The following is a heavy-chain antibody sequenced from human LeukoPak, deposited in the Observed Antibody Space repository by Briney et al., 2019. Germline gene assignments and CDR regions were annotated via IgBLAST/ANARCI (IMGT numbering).Heavy chain of an antibody. Sequence: ASVKVSCKASGYTFTSYAMHWVRQAPGQRLEWMGWINAGNGNTKYSQEFQGRVTITRDTSASTAYMELSSLRSEDTAVYYCARDVLQDSWFDPWGQGTLVIVSS. CDR1: GYTFTSYA. D-gene: IGHD2-15*01. CDR3: ARDVLQDSWFDP. CDR2: INAGNGNT. J-gene: IGHJ5*02. V-gene: IGHV1-3*03.